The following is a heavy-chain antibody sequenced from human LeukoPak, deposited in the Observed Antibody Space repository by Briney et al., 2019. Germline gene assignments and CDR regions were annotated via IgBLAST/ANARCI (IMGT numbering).Heavy chain of an antibody. CDR3: ARYKGTFDY. V-gene: IGHV4-59*12. J-gene: IGHJ4*02. CDR2: IYYSGST. CDR1: GGSISSYY. D-gene: IGHD1-14*01. Sequence: PSETLSLTCTVSGGSISSYYWSWIRQPPGKGPEWIGYIYYSGSTYYNPSLKSRVTISVDTSKNQFSLKLSSVTAADTAVYYCARYKGTFDYWGQGTLVTVSS.